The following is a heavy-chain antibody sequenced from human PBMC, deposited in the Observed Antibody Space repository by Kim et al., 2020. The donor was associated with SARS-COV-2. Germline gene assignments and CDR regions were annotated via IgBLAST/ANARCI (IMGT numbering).Heavy chain of an antibody. CDR2: IYYSGST. V-gene: IGHV4-59*01. Sequence: SETLSLTCTVSGGSISSYYWSWIRQPPGKGLEWIGYIYYSGSTNYNPSLKSRVTISVDTSKNQFSLKLSSVTAADTAVYYCARGGGIVVVPAANDAFDIWGQGTMVTVSS. J-gene: IGHJ3*02. D-gene: IGHD2-2*01. CDR1: GGSISSYY. CDR3: ARGGGIVVVPAANDAFDI.